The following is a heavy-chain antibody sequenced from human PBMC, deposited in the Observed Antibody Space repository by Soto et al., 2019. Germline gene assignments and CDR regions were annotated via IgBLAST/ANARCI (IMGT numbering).Heavy chain of an antibody. Sequence: QVQVVESGGGLVKPGGSLRLSCAASGFTFSDYYMNWIRQAPGKGLEWVSYISSSSDYTEYADSVKGRFTISRDNAKSSLYLQMNSLRAEDAAVYYCARGGVRGTTSRGQVYNWGQGTLVTVSS. CDR2: ISSSSDYT. CDR1: GFTFSDYY. D-gene: IGHD1-7*01. J-gene: IGHJ4*02. CDR3: ARGGVRGTTSRGQVYN. V-gene: IGHV3-11*06.